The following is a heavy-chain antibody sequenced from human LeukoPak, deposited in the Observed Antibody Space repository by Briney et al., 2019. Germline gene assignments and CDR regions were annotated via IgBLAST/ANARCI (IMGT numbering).Heavy chain of an antibody. J-gene: IGHJ5*02. D-gene: IGHD2-2*01. CDR2: IYYSGST. CDR3: ARAVVVSYRRRFDP. Sequence: SETLSLTCTVSGGSISSYYWSWIRQPPGKGLEWIGYIYYSGSTNYNPSLKSRVTISVDTSKNQFSLKLSSVTAADTAVYYCARAVVVSYRRRFDPWGQGTLVTVSS. V-gene: IGHV4-59*01. CDR1: GGSISSYY.